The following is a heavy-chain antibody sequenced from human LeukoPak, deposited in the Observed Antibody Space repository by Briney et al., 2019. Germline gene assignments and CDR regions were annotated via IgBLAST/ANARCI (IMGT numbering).Heavy chain of an antibody. CDR1: GFTVSSNY. D-gene: IGHD5-24*01. V-gene: IGHV3-53*01. CDR2: IYSGGST. J-gene: IGHJ4*02. CDR3: ARGRRDGYNSDC. Sequence: GGSLRLSCAASGFTVSSNYMSWVRQAPGKGLEWVSVIYSGGSTYYADSVKGRFTISRDNSKDTLYLQMNSLRAEETAVYYCARGRRDGYNSDCWGQGTLVTVSS.